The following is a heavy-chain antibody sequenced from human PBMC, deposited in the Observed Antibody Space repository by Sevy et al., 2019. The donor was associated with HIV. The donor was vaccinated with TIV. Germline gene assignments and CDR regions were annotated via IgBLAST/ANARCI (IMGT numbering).Heavy chain of an antibody. J-gene: IGHJ4*02. CDR3: AHETFGRFES. D-gene: IGHD3-16*01. Sequence: GGSLRLSCAASGFTFSANWMNWVRQAPGKGLEWVANIKGDGSDKYYLDSVGGRFTISRDNAKNLLYLQMNSLRVEDTAVYYCAHETFGRFESWGQGTLVTVSS. CDR2: IKGDGSDK. V-gene: IGHV3-7*01. CDR1: GFTFSANW.